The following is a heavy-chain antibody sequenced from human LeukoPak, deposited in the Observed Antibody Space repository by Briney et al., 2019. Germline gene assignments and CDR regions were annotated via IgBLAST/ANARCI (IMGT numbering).Heavy chain of an antibody. Sequence: SETLSLTCTVSGGSISSYYWSWLRQPPGKGLEWVGYIYYSGSTNYNPSLKSRVTISVDTSKNQFSLKLSSVTAADTAVYYCARGFRWYYGSGSYSNYYYGMDVWGKGTTVTVSS. CDR3: ARGFRWYYGSGSYSNYYYGMDV. D-gene: IGHD3-10*01. V-gene: IGHV4-59*01. J-gene: IGHJ6*04. CDR1: GGSISSYY. CDR2: IYYSGST.